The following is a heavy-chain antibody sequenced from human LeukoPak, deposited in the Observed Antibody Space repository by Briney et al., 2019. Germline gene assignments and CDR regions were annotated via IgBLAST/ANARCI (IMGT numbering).Heavy chain of an antibody. CDR1: GFTVSNNY. V-gene: IGHV3-53*01. Sequence: GGSLRLSCAVSGFTVSNNYMNWVRQAPGKGLEWVSVLYRDGNTYYSDSVKGRFIISRDNSKNTLYLQMNSLRAEDTAVYYCARGLSSPDYYDSSGHFDYWGQGTLVTVSS. CDR2: LYRDGNT. J-gene: IGHJ4*02. D-gene: IGHD3-22*01. CDR3: ARGLSSPDYYDSSGHFDY.